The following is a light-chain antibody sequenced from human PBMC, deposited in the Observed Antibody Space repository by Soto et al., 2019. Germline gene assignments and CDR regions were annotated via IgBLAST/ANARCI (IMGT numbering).Light chain of an antibody. V-gene: IGKV3-20*01. J-gene: IGKJ3*01. CDR2: GAS. CDR1: QSISSSY. CDR3: QQYGSSRFT. Sequence: IVVTQSPGTLCLSPGERATLSCRASQSISSSYLAWYQQKPGQAPRLLVYGASSRATGIPDRFSGSGSGTDFTLTISRLEPEDFAVYYCQQYGSSRFTFGPGTKVDIK.